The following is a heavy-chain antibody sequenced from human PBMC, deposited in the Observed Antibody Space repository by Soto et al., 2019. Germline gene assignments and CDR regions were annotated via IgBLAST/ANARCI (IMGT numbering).Heavy chain of an antibody. D-gene: IGHD6-13*01. J-gene: IGHJ4*02. Sequence: PGGSLRLSCAASGFTFSNYAMSWVRQAPGQGLEWVSAITGSGSSTYYAASVKGRFTISRDNSKHTLYLSMNSLRAEDSAVYYCAADRVAAAPEYWGQGTLVTVSS. V-gene: IGHV3-23*01. CDR3: AADRVAAAPEY. CDR1: GFTFSNYA. CDR2: ITGSGSST.